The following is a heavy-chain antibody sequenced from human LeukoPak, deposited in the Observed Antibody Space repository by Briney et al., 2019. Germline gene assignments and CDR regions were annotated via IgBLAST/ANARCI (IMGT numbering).Heavy chain of an antibody. D-gene: IGHD6-13*01. CDR1: GFTFSSYG. V-gene: IGHV3-30*18. J-gene: IGHJ6*02. CDR2: ISYDGSNK. Sequence: SGASLRLSCAASGFTFSSYGMHWVRQAPGKGLQWVAVISYDGSNKYYADSVKGRFTISRGNSKNTLYLQMNSLRAEDTAVYYCAKDGSAAAVTNGMDVWGQGTTVTVSS. CDR3: AKDGSAAAVTNGMDV.